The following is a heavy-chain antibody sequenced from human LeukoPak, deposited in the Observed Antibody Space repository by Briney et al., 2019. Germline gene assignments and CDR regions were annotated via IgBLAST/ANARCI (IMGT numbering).Heavy chain of an antibody. D-gene: IGHD6-19*01. CDR1: GFTFSSYS. V-gene: IGHV3-21*04. CDR3: AKGSSGGRPYYFDY. Sequence: GGSLRLSCAASGFTFSSYSMNWVRQAPGKGLEWVSSISSSSSYIYYADSVKGRFTISRDNSKNTLYLEMDTLRGEDTAVYFCAKGSSGGRPYYFDYWGQGTLVTVSS. J-gene: IGHJ4*02. CDR2: ISSSSSYI.